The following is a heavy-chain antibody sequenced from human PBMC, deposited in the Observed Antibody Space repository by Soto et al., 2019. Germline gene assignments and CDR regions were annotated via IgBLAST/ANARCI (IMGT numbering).Heavy chain of an antibody. CDR2: IYYSGST. J-gene: IGHJ4*02. D-gene: IGHD4-17*01. Sequence: SETLSLTCTVSGGSISSGDYYWSWIRQPPGRGLEWIGYIYYSGSTYYNPSLKSRVTISVDTSKNQFSLKLSSVTAADTAVYYCARGTTVTLIDYWGQGTLVTVS. CDR1: GGSISSGDYY. V-gene: IGHV4-30-4*01. CDR3: ARGTTVTLIDY.